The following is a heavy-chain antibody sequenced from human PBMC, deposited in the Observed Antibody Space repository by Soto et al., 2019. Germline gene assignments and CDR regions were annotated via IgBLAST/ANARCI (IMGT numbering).Heavy chain of an antibody. CDR2: ISGSGGST. CDR3: AKVGSYDILTGWRPYFEY. CDR1: GFTFSSYA. D-gene: IGHD3-9*01. Sequence: PGGSLRLSCAASGFTFSSYAMSWVRQAPGKGLEWVSAISGSGGSTYYADSVKGRFTISRDNSKNTLYLQMNSLRAEDTAVYYCAKVGSYDILTGWRPYFEYWGQGTLVNGPS. V-gene: IGHV3-23*01. J-gene: IGHJ4*02.